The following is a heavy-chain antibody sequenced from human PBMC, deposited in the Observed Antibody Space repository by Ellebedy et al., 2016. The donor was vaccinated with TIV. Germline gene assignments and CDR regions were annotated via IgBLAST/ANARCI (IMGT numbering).Heavy chain of an antibody. V-gene: IGHV4-34*01. Sequence: GSLRLXXAVFRGSFSGHYWNWVRQAPGKGLEWIGEFSHSGTTNYNPSLKSRVTMSVDSSKKQVSLKLSSVTAADTGLYYCAVRSSYFYGLDVWGQGTTVAVSS. CDR2: FSHSGTT. CDR1: RGSFSGHY. J-gene: IGHJ6*01. D-gene: IGHD6-6*01. CDR3: AVRSSYFYGLDV.